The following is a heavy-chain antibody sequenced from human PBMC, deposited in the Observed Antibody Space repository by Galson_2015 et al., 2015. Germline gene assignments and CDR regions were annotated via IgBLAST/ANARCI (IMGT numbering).Heavy chain of an antibody. CDR2: ISWNSGSI. J-gene: IGHJ5*02. Sequence: SLRLSCAASGFTFDDYAMHWVRQAPGKGLEWVSGISWNSGSIGYADSVKGRFTISRDNAKNSLYLQMNSLSAEDTALYYCAKEYCSSTSCSLKSWSSDPWGQGTLVTVSS. D-gene: IGHD2-2*01. CDR3: AKEYCSSTSCSLKSWSSDP. V-gene: IGHV3-9*01. CDR1: GFTFDDYA.